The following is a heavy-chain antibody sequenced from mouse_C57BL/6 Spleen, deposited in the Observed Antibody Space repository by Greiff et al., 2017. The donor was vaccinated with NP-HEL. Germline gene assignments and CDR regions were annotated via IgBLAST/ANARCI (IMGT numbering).Heavy chain of an antibody. CDR3: ARHGELTGTLDY. Sequence: EVQLKESGGDLVKPGGSLKLSCAASGFTFSSYGMSWVRQTPDKRLEWVATISSGGSYTYYPDSVKGRFTISRDNAKNTLYLQMSSLKSEDTAMYYCARHGELTGTLDYWGQGTTLTVSS. J-gene: IGHJ2*01. CDR2: ISSGGSYT. D-gene: IGHD4-1*01. CDR1: GFTFSSYG. V-gene: IGHV5-6*01.